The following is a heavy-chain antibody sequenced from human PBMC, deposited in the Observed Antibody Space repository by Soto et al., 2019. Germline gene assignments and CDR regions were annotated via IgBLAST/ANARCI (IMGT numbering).Heavy chain of an antibody. D-gene: IGHD2-21*02. CDR3: AKDPEVVVTAPDY. J-gene: IGHJ4*02. V-gene: IGHV3-7*03. CDR1: GFTFGSYW. Sequence: GGSLRLSCAASGFTFGSYWMSWVRQAPGKGLEWLATIKMDASEKKYVDSVKGRFTMSRDNARNTLYLQMNSLRAEDTAVYYCAKDPEVVVTAPDYWGQGTLVTVSS. CDR2: IKMDASEK.